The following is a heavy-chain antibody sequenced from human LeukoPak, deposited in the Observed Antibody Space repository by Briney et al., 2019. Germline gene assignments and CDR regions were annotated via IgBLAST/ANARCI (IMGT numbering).Heavy chain of an antibody. CDR3: ARGSPVEPFDY. CDR1: GGSISSYY. CDR2: ISSSGST. V-gene: IGHV4-59*01. J-gene: IGHJ4*02. D-gene: IGHD1-14*01. Sequence: SETLSLTCTVSGGSISSYYWSWIRQPPGKALEWIGYISSSGSTNYNPSLKSRVTISVDTSKNQFSLKLSSVTAADTAVYYCARGSPVEPFDYWGQGTLVTVSS.